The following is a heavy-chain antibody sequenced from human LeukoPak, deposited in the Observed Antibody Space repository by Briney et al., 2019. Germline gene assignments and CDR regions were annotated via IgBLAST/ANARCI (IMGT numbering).Heavy chain of an antibody. J-gene: IGHJ3*02. CDR2: IWYDGSNK. Sequence: GGSLRLSCAASGFTFSSYGMHWVRQAPGKGLEWVSVIWYDGSNKYYADSVKGRFTISRDNSKNTLYLQMNSLRAEDTAVYYCARDLYDFWSGYSDDAFDIWGQGTMVTVSS. D-gene: IGHD3-3*01. V-gene: IGHV3-33*01. CDR3: ARDLYDFWSGYSDDAFDI. CDR1: GFTFSSYG.